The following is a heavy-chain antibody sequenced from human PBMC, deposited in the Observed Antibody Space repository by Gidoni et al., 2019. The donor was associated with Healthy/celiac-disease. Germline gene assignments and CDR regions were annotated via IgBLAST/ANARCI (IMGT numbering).Heavy chain of an antibody. CDR2: ISSSSSYT. Sequence: QVQLVESGGGLVKPGGSLRLSCAASGFTFRDYYMSWIRQAPGKGLEWVSYISSSSSYTNYADSVKGRFTISRDNAKNSLYLQMNSLRAEDTAVYYCARFGSYGPFDYWGQGTLVTVSS. CDR3: ARFGSYGPFDY. V-gene: IGHV3-11*06. CDR1: GFTFRDYY. D-gene: IGHD5-18*01. J-gene: IGHJ4*02.